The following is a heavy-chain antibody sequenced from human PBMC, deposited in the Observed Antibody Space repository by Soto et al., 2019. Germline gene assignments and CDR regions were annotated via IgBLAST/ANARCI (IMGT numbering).Heavy chain of an antibody. V-gene: IGHV3-43*01. CDR2: ISCDGGST. CDR1: GFTFDYYT. Sequence: EVQLVESGGVVVQPGGSLRLSCAASGFTFDYYTMHWVRQAPGKGLEWVSLISCDGGSTYYADSVKGRFTISRDNSKNSLYLQMNSLRTEDTALYYCAKGAYSSVWASLFDYWGQGTLVTVSS. D-gene: IGHD6-19*01. J-gene: IGHJ4*02. CDR3: AKGAYSSVWASLFDY.